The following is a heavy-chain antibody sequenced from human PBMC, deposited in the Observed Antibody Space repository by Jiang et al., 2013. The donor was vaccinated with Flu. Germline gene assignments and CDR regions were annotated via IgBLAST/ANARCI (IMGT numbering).Heavy chain of an antibody. D-gene: IGHD6-6*01. CDR1: GGSFSGYY. J-gene: IGHJ4*02. CDR3: ARGEYSSSSPIRSPFDY. Sequence: LLKPSETLSLTCAVYGGSFSGYYWSWIRQPPGKGLEWIGEINHSGSTNYNPSLKSRVTISVDTSKNQFSLKLSSVTAADTAVYYCARGEYSSSSPIRSPFDYWGQGTLVTVSS. V-gene: IGHV4-34*01. CDR2: INHSGST.